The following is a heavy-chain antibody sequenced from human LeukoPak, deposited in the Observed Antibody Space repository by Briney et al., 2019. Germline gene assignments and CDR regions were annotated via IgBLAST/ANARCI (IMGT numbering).Heavy chain of an antibody. CDR3: ASGSSSWYLAY. D-gene: IGHD6-13*01. CDR2: INHSGST. J-gene: IGHJ4*02. CDR1: GGSISSYY. V-gene: IGHV4-34*01. Sequence: SETLSLTCTVSGGSISSYYWSWIRQPPGKGLEWIGEINHSGSTNYNPSLKSRVTISVDTSKNQFSLKLSSVTAADTAVYYCASGSSSWYLAYWGQGTLVTVSS.